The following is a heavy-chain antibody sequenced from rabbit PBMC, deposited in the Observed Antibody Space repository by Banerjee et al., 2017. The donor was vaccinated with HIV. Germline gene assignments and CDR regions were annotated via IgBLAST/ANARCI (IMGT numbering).Heavy chain of an antibody. Sequence: QLVESGGGLVQPGGSLKLSCKASGFDFSSYYMSWVRQAPGKGLEWIGYIDPVFGSTYYASWVNGRFTISSHNAQNTLYLQLNSLTAADTATYFCVRSGRSYYSLWGQGTLVTVS. V-gene: IGHV1S7*01. CDR2: IDPVFGST. CDR1: GFDFSSYY. J-gene: IGHJ4*01. D-gene: IGHD8-1*01. CDR3: VRSGRSYYSL.